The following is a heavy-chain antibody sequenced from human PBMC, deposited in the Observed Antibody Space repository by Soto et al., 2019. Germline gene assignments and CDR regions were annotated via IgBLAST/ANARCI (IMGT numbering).Heavy chain of an antibody. CDR1: GGSISSSNW. V-gene: IGHV4-4*02. Sequence: SETLSLTCAVSGGSISSSNWGSWVRQPPGKGLEWIGEIYHSGSTNYNPSLNSRVTISLYKSKNHFSLKLSSVTAADTAVYYCASPSSGYSSSWPIYYYYYGMDVWGQGTTVTVSS. D-gene: IGHD6-13*01. J-gene: IGHJ6*02. CDR3: ASPSSGYSSSWPIYYYYYGMDV. CDR2: IYHSGST.